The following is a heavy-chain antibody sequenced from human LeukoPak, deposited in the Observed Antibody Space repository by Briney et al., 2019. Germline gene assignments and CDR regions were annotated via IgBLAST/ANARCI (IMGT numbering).Heavy chain of an antibody. J-gene: IGHJ5*02. V-gene: IGHV4-59*01. D-gene: IGHD3-3*01. CDR3: ARVHRRFRFLEWLNWFDP. CDR2: IYYSGST. CDR1: GGSISSYY. Sequence: SETLSLTCTVSGGSISSYYWSWIRQPPGKGLEWIGYIYYSGSTNYNPSLKSRVTISVDTSKNQFSLKLSSVTAADTAVYYCARVHRRFRFLEWLNWFDPWGQGTLVTVSS.